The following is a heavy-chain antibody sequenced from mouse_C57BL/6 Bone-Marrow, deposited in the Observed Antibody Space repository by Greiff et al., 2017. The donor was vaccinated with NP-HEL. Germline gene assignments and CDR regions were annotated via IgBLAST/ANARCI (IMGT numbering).Heavy chain of an antibody. CDR1: GYTFTSYW. CDR3: ARERPYTTAHYFDY. D-gene: IGHD1-2*01. V-gene: IGHV1-61*01. J-gene: IGHJ2*01. CDR2: IYPSDSET. Sequence: QVQLQQPGAELVRPGSSVKLSCKASGYTFTSYWMDWVKQRPGQGLEWIGNIYPSDSETHYNQKFKDKATLTVDKSSSTAYMQLSSLTSEDSAVYYCARERPYTTAHYFDYWGQGTTLTVSS.